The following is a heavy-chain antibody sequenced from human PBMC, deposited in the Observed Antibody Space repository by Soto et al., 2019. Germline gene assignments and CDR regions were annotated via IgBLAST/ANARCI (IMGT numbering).Heavy chain of an antibody. V-gene: IGHV3-48*04. CDR3: VRGYSSGWYGGY. CDR1: GFTFSSYA. Sequence: PGGSLRLSCAASGFTFSSYAMSWVRQAPGKGLEWVSYISTSGSTIYYADSVKGRFTISRDNAKNSLYLQMNSLRAEDTAVYYCVRGYSSGWYGGYWGQGTLVTVSS. CDR2: ISTSGSTI. J-gene: IGHJ4*02. D-gene: IGHD6-19*01.